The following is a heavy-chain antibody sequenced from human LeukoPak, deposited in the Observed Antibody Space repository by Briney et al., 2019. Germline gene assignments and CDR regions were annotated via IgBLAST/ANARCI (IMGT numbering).Heavy chain of an antibody. CDR1: GFTFSSYW. J-gene: IGHJ4*02. Sequence: GGSLRLSCAASGFTFSSYWMSWVRQAPGKGLEWVANIKQDGSEKYYVDSVKGRFTISRDNAKNSLYLQMNSLRAEDTAVYYCARVRNDWENYFDYWGQGTLVTVSS. CDR3: ARVRNDWENYFDY. D-gene: IGHD1-1*01. V-gene: IGHV3-7*01. CDR2: IKQDGSEK.